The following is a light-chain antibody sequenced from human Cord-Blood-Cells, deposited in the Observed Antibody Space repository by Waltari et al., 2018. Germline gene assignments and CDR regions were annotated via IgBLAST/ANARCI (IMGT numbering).Light chain of an antibody. CDR1: QSISSY. V-gene: IGKV1-39*01. Sequence: IPMTHSPSSLSASVGDRVTITCPASQSISSYINWYQQKPGKAPKLLIYAASSLQSGVPARFSGSGSGTDFTLTISSLQPEDFATYDCQQSYSTPYTFGQGTKLEIK. CDR2: AAS. J-gene: IGKJ2*01. CDR3: QQSYSTPYT.